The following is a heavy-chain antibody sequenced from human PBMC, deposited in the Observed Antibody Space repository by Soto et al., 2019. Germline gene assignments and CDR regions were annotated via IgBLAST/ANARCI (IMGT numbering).Heavy chain of an antibody. J-gene: IGHJ6*02. CDR2: IGTAGDT. Sequence: EVQLVESGGGLVQPGGSLRLSCAASGFTFSSYDMHWVRQATGKGLEWVSAIGTAGDTYYPGSVNGRFTISRENAKNSLYLQMNSLRAGDTAVYYCARVSRLWLGDEPQTGYGMDVWGQGTTVTVSS. CDR3: ARVSRLWLGDEPQTGYGMDV. CDR1: GFTFSSYD. V-gene: IGHV3-13*04. D-gene: IGHD3-10*01.